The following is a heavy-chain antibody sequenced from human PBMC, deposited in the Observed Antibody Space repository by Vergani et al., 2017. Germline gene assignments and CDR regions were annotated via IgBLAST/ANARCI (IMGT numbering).Heavy chain of an antibody. CDR1: GFTFSTYD. CDR3: ARRDSSSPALDY. J-gene: IGHJ4*02. D-gene: IGHD6-6*01. Sequence: EVQLVESGGGLVQPGGSLRLSCAASGFTFSTYDMHWVRQATGKGLEWVSAIGTAGDTYYPVYVKGRFTIYRENAKNSLYLQMNGLRAGDTAVYYCARRDSSSPALDYWGQGTLVTVSS. CDR2: IGTAGDT. V-gene: IGHV3-13*01.